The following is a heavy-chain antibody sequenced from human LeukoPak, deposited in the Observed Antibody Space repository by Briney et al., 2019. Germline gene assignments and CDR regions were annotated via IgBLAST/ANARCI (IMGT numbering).Heavy chain of an antibody. D-gene: IGHD3-22*01. Sequence: SETLSLTCTVSGDSIRSSSYYWAWIRQPPGKGLEWIGFIYYTGSTYYNPSLKSRVTISVDTSNNQFSLKLRSVTAADRAVYFCASRYYYDPSGYILYWGQGTLVTVSS. J-gene: IGHJ4*02. CDR3: ASRYYYDPSGYILY. CDR1: GDSIRSSSYY. CDR2: IYYTGST. V-gene: IGHV4-39*01.